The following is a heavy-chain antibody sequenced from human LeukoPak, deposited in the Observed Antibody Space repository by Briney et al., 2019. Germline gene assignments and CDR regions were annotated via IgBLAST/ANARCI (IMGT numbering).Heavy chain of an antibody. CDR3: ARVPITMVRGAIPYYFDY. Sequence: ASVKVSCKASGYTFTSYYMHWVRQAPGQGLEWMGIINPSGGSTSYAQKFQGRVTMTRDMSTSTVYMELSSLRSEDTAVYYCARVPITMVRGAIPYYFDYWGQGTLVTVSS. CDR2: INPSGGST. CDR1: GYTFTSYY. D-gene: IGHD3-10*01. J-gene: IGHJ4*02. V-gene: IGHV1-46*01.